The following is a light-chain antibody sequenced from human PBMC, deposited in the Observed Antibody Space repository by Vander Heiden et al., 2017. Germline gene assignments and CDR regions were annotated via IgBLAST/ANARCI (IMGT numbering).Light chain of an antibody. V-gene: IGKV1-39*01. CDR2: AAS. CDR3: QQSYSTPT. CDR1: QSISSY. J-gene: IGKJ3*01. Sequence: IKLPQSPSSLSAAVGDRVTITCRASQSISSYLNWYQQKPGKAPKLLIYAASSLQSGVPSRCSGSGSGTDFTLTISSLQPEDFATYYCQQSYSTPTFGPGTKVDIK.